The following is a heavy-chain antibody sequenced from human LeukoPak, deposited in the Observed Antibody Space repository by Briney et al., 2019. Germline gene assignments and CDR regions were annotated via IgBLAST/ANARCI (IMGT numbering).Heavy chain of an antibody. CDR3: AREVAVAGTDLDY. CDR1: GFTFSSYS. D-gene: IGHD6-19*01. CDR2: IRSSSGTI. V-gene: IGHV3-48*04. Sequence: GGSLRLSCAASGFTFSSYSMNWVRQAPGKGLEWVSYIRSSSGTIYYADSVKGRFTISRDNAKNSLYLQMNSLRAEDTAVYYCAREVAVAGTDLDYWGQGTLVTVSS. J-gene: IGHJ4*02.